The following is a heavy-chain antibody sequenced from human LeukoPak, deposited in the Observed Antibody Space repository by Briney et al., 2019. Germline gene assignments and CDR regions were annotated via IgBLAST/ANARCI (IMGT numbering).Heavy chain of an antibody. CDR3: ARAVAENWFDP. Sequence: GGPLRLSCAASGFTFSSYWMSWVRQAPGKGLEWVANIKQDGSDKYYVDSVKGRFAISRDNAKNSVYLQMNSLRAEDTALYYCARAVAENWFDPWGQGTLVTVSS. V-gene: IGHV3-7*01. CDR2: IKQDGSDK. CDR1: GFTFSSYW. D-gene: IGHD6-19*01. J-gene: IGHJ5*02.